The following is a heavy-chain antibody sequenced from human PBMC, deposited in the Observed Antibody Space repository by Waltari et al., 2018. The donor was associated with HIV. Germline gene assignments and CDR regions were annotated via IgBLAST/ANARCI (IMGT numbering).Heavy chain of an antibody. CDR3: ARELSDYGATAWFDY. Sequence: QVQLQESGPGLVKPSQTLSLTCTVSVGSISSGSYYWGWIRPAAGKGLEWIGRIYTSGNTNYRPSLKSRVTISMDTSKNQFSLRLSSVTAADTAVYYCARELSDYGATAWFDYWGRGTLVTVSS. CDR2: IYTSGNT. V-gene: IGHV4-61*02. CDR1: VGSISSGSYY. D-gene: IGHD3-16*01. J-gene: IGHJ4*02.